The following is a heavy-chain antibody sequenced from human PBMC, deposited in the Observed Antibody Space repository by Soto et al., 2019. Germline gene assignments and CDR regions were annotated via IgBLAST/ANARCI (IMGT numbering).Heavy chain of an antibody. V-gene: IGHV4-59*08. CDR1: GGSISPYY. CDR3: ARLGGYYQALDS. J-gene: IGHJ4*02. Sequence: PSETLSLTCNVSGGSISPYYWSWIRQPPGKGLEWIGYIYYGGSTTYNPSLKSRVTISVDTSQNQFSLNLSSVTAADTAVYYCARLGGYYQALDSWGQGTLVTVS. CDR2: IYYGGST. D-gene: IGHD3-22*01.